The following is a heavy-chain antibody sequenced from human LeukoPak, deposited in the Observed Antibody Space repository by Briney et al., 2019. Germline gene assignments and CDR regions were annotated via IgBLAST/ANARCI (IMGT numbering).Heavy chain of an antibody. CDR3: AREEDWAAATAAFDY. CDR1: GYTFTNYA. D-gene: IGHD6-13*01. CDR2: INTNTGNP. V-gene: IGHV7-4-1*02. J-gene: IGHJ4*02. Sequence: GESLKISCQASGYTFTNYAINWVRQAPGQGLEWMGWINTNTGNPTYAQGFTGRFVFSSDTSVTTAYLQISGLKVDDTAVYYCAREEDWAAATAAFDYWGQGTLVTVSS.